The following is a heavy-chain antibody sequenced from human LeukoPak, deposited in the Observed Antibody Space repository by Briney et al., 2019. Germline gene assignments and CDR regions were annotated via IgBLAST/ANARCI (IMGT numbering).Heavy chain of an antibody. D-gene: IGHD3-10*01. J-gene: IGHJ4*02. Sequence: GGSLRLSCAASGFTFSSYWIHWVRQAPGKGLVWVSRINSDGTTTYADSVKGRFTISRDNAKNTLYLQMNRLRAEDTALYYCASAYYYRLPDWGQGTMVTVPS. V-gene: IGHV3-74*01. CDR2: INSDGTT. CDR1: GFTFSSYW. CDR3: ASAYYYRLPD.